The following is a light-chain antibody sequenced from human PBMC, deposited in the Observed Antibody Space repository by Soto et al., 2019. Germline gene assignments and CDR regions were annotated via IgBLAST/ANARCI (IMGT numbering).Light chain of an antibody. J-gene: IGKJ5*01. CDR2: GAS. Sequence: EVVLTQSPATLSLSPGEGATLPCRASQSISSSYLSWYQQKPGQAPRLLIYGASTRATGIPARFSGSGRGSGTDFTLTISSLQPEDFAVYYCLQDYNLPITFGQGTRLEIK. CDR1: QSISSSY. CDR3: LQDYNLPIT. V-gene: IGKV3D-7*01.